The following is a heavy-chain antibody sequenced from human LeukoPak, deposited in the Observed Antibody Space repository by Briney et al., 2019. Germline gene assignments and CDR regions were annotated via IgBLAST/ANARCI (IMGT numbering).Heavy chain of an antibody. CDR3: ARFSLSFSSSWHYYFDY. V-gene: IGHV1-2*02. CDR1: GYTFTAYY. D-gene: IGHD6-13*01. Sequence: ASVKVSCKTSGYTFTAYYMQWVRQAPGQGLEWMGWINPNNGGTNYAQKFQGRVTMTRDTSISTAYMELSRLTSDDTAVYYCARFSLSFSSSWHYYFDYWGQGTLVTVSS. J-gene: IGHJ4*02. CDR2: INPNNGGT.